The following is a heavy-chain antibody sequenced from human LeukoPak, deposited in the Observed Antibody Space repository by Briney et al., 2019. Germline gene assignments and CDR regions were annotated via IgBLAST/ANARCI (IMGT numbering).Heavy chain of an antibody. CDR3: ASGDHRGGDYSSGN. CDR1: AYRFTYYY. D-gene: IGHD4-17*01. J-gene: IGHJ4*02. Sequence: ASGNLCFSASAYRFTYYYMHLVRQAPGQGIEWMGWINPINGDTIYAQKFRGRVTVTRETSITTAYMELSRLRSDDTAVYYCASGDHRGGDYSSGNWGQGTLVTVSS. V-gene: IGHV1-2*02. CDR2: INPINGDT.